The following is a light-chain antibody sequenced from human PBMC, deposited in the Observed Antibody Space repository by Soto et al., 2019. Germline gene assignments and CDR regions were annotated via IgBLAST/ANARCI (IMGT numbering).Light chain of an antibody. J-gene: IGKJ1*01. CDR2: AAS. Sequence: EIVMTQSPATLSVSPGDRATLSCRASQSVGSDLAWYQQKPDQAPRLLIYAASTRATGIPARFSGSGSGTEFTLTISSLQSEDFAVYSCQQYYNWPRTFGQGTKVEIK. CDR3: QQYYNWPRT. V-gene: IGKV3-15*01. CDR1: QSVGSD.